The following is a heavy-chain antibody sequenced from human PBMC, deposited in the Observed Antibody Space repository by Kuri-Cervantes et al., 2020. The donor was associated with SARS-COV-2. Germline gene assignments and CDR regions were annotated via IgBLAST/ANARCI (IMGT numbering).Heavy chain of an antibody. V-gene: IGHV3-30*18. CDR3: AKDCGGDCYLDY. Sequence: LSLTCAASGFTFSSYGMHWVRQAPGKGLEWVAVISYDGSNKYYADSVKGRFTISRDNSKNTLYLQMNSLKAEDTAVYYCAKDCGGDCYLDYWGQGTLVTVSS. CDR2: ISYDGSNK. J-gene: IGHJ4*02. CDR1: GFTFSSYG. D-gene: IGHD2-21*02.